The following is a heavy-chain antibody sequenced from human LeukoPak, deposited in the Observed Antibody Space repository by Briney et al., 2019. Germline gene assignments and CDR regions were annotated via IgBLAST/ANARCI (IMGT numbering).Heavy chain of an antibody. J-gene: IGHJ4*02. D-gene: IGHD1-26*01. CDR3: AKDRLPLYSGSYFDY. CDR2: ISGSGSIT. CDR1: GFTFSSYA. V-gene: IGHV3-23*01. Sequence: GGSLRLSCAASGFTFSSYAMSWVRQAPGKGLAWVSVISGSGSITDYADSVKGRFTISRDNSKNTLYLQMNSLRAEDTAVYYCAKDRLPLYSGSYFDYWGQGTLVTVSS.